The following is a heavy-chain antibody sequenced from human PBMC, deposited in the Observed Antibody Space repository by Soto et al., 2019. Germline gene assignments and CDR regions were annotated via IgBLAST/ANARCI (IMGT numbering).Heavy chain of an antibody. CDR2: ISAYNGNT. D-gene: IGHD6-19*01. V-gene: IGHV1-18*04. CDR1: GYTFTSYG. Sequence: ASVKVSCKASGYTFTSYGISWVRQAPGQRLEWMGWISAYNGNTNYAQKLQGRVTMTTDTSTSTAYMELRSLRSDDTAVYYCARVPSPIAVAARDYYYYGMDVWGQGTTVTVSS. CDR3: ARVPSPIAVAARDYYYYGMDV. J-gene: IGHJ6*02.